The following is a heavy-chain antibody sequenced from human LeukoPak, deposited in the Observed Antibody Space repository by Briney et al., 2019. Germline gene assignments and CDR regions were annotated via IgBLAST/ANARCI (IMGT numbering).Heavy chain of an antibody. CDR1: GGSISIYY. CDR2: IYYSGST. Sequence: PSETLSLTCTVSGGSISIYYWSWIRQPPGKGREWIGYIYYSGSTNYNPSLKSRVTISVETSKNQFSLKLSSVTAADRAVYYCAREGHYDSSGYSVYDYWGQGTLVTVSS. D-gene: IGHD3-22*01. CDR3: AREGHYDSSGYSVYDY. J-gene: IGHJ4*02. V-gene: IGHV4-59*01.